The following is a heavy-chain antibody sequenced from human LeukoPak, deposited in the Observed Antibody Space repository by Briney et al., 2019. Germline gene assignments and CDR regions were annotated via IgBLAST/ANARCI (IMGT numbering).Heavy chain of an antibody. V-gene: IGHV3-20*04. CDR3: ARVAYYDSSGYPFDY. J-gene: IGHJ4*02. CDR2: INWNGGST. Sequence: GGSLRLSCAASGFTFDDYGMSWVRQAPGKGLEWVSGINWNGGSTGYADSVKGRFTISRDNSKNSLYLQMNSLRAEDTALYYCARVAYYDSSGYPFDYWGQGTLVTVSS. D-gene: IGHD3-22*01. CDR1: GFTFDDYG.